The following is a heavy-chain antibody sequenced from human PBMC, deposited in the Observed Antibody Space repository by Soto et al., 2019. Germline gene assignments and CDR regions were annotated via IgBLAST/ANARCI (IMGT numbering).Heavy chain of an antibody. D-gene: IGHD3-10*01. CDR1: GFTFSNAW. J-gene: IGHJ4*02. CDR3: TTDGYYYGSGSYFPTR. Sequence: EVHLVESGGGLVKPGGSLRLSCAASGFTFSNAWMSWVRQAPGKGLEWVGRIKSKTDGGTTDYAAPVKDRFTISRDDSKNTLYLQMNSLKTEDTAVYYCTTDGYYYGSGSYFPTRWGQGTLVTVSS. V-gene: IGHV3-15*01. CDR2: IKSKTDGGTT.